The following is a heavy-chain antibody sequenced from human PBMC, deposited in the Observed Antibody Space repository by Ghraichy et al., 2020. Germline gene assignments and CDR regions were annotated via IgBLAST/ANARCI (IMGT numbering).Heavy chain of an antibody. V-gene: IGHV3-48*01. Sequence: GGSLRLSCSASGFTFSSYSMNWVRQAPGKGLEWGSYISSSSSTIYYADSVKGRFTISRDNAKNSLYLQMNSLRAEDTAVYYCARTGPMGYCSGGSCYSPDAFDIWGQGTMVTVSS. CDR2: ISSSSSTI. J-gene: IGHJ3*02. CDR1: GFTFSSYS. D-gene: IGHD2-15*01. CDR3: ARTGPMGYCSGGSCYSPDAFDI.